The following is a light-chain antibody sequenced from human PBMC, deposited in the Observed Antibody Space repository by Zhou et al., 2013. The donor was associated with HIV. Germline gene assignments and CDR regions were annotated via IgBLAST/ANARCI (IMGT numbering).Light chain of an antibody. CDR2: EVS. CDR3: HSHTSINTSV. V-gene: IGLV2-8*01. Sequence: QSALTQPPSASGSPGQSVTISCTGTSSDVGGYKYVSWYQQHPGKAPKLMIYEVSKRPSGVPDRFSGSKSGNTASLTVSGLQAEDEADYYCHSHTSINTSVFGGGTKVTVL. J-gene: IGLJ3*02. CDR1: SSDVGGYKY.